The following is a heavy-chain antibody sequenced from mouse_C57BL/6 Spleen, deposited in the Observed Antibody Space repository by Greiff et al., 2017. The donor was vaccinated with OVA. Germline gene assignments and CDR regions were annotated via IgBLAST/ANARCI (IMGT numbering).Heavy chain of an antibody. J-gene: IGHJ3*02. D-gene: IGHD2-14*01. CDR1: GYTFTSYW. CDR2: INPSNGGT. Sequence: QVQLQQPGTELVKPGASVKLSCKASGYTFTSYWMHWVKQRPGQGLEWIGNINPSNGGTNYNEKFKSKATLTVDKSSSTAYMQLSSLTSEDSAVLYCAKSPYYRRAWVAWWGQGTLVTVSA. V-gene: IGHV1-53*01. CDR3: AKSPYYRRAWVAW.